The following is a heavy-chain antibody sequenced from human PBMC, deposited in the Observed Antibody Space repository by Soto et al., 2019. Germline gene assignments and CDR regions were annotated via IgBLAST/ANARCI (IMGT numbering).Heavy chain of an antibody. V-gene: IGHV1-69*02. CDR3: SKTYYDRSRYLKP. D-gene: IGHD3-22*01. Sequence: QVQLVQSGAEVKKPGSSVKVSCKASGGTFSSYTISWVRQAPGQGLEWMGRIIPILGIANYAQKFQGRVTITADKSTSPAYMELSSLRSEDTAVYYCSKTYYDRSRYLKPWGQGTLVTVSS. J-gene: IGHJ5*02. CDR1: GGTFSSYT. CDR2: IIPILGIA.